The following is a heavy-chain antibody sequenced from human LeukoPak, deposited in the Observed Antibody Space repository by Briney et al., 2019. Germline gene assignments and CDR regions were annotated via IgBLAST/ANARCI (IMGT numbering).Heavy chain of an antibody. CDR1: GYTFTSYY. CDR2: ISPSGGTT. Sequence: ASVKVSXKASGYTFTSYYMYWVRQAPGQGLEWMGIISPSGGTTDYAQKFQGRVTITRDTSTSTVYLELSSLRSEDTAVYYCAGGLSSSWKDYWGQGTLVTVSS. D-gene: IGHD6-13*01. V-gene: IGHV1-46*01. CDR3: AGGLSSSWKDY. J-gene: IGHJ4*02.